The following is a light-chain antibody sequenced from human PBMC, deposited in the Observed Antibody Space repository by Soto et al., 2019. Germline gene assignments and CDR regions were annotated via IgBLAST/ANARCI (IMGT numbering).Light chain of an antibody. V-gene: IGLV2-14*01. J-gene: IGLJ3*02. CDR2: DVS. CDR1: SSDVGGYNY. Sequence: QSALTQPASVSGSPGQSITISCTGTSSDVGGYNYVSWYQQHPGKAPKLMIYDVSNRPSGVSNRFSGSESGNTASLTISRLQAEDEADYYCSSYTSSSTPWVFGGGTKLTVL. CDR3: SSYTSSSTPWV.